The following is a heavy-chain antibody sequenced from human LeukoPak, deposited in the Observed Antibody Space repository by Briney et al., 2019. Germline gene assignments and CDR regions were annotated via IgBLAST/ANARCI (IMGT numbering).Heavy chain of an antibody. V-gene: IGHV5-51*06. CDR3: ASSYEGYRYGSGFDP. Sequence: GESLKISCKGSGYSFTSYWIGGVRQMPGKGLEWMGIIYPGDSDTRYSPSFQGQVTISADKSISTAYLQWSSLKASDTAMYYCASSYEGYRYGSGFDPWGQGTLVTVSS. D-gene: IGHD5-18*01. J-gene: IGHJ5*02. CDR1: GYSFTSYW. CDR2: IYPGDSDT.